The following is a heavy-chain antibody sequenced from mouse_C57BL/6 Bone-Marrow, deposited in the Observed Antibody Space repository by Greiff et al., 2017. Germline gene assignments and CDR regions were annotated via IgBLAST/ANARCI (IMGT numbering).Heavy chain of an antibody. CDR2: IYPGSGNT. V-gene: IGHV1-66*01. J-gene: IGHJ4*01. Sequence: QVQLQQPGAELVRPGTSVKISCKASGYSFTSYYIHWVKQRPGQGLEWIGWIYPGSGNTKYNEKFKGKATLTADTSSSTAYMQLSSLTSEYSAVYSCARCRLALLYAMDYWGQGTSVTVSS. CDR3: ARCRLALLYAMDY. CDR1: GYSFTSYY. D-gene: IGHD2-10*01.